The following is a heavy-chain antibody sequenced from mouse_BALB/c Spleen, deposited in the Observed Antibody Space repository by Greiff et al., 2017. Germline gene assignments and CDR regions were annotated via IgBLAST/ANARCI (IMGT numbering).Heavy chain of an antibody. D-gene: IGHD2-14*01. J-gene: IGHJ4*01. CDR3: AREGNRPYAMDY. CDR1: GYTFTSYC. V-gene: IGHV1S41*01. CDR2: IAPGSGST. Sequence: DLVKPGASVKLSCKASGYTFTSYCINWIKQRPGQGLEWIGRIAPGSGSTYYNEMFKGKATLTVDTSSSTAYIQLSSLSSEDSAVYFCAREGNRPYAMDYWGQGTSVTVSS.